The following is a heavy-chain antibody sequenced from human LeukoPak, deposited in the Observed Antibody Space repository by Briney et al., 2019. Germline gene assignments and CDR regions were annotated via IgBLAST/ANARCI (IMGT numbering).Heavy chain of an antibody. J-gene: IGHJ5*02. Sequence: PSETLSLTCAVYGGSFSGYYWSWIRQPPGKGLEWIGEINHSGSTNYNPSLKSRVTISVDTSKNQFSLKLSSVTAADTAVYYWARGGWFDPWGQGTLVTVSS. CDR3: ARGGWFDP. V-gene: IGHV4-34*01. CDR1: GGSFSGYY. CDR2: INHSGST.